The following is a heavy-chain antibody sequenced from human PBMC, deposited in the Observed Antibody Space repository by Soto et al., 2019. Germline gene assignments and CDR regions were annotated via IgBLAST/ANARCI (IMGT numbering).Heavy chain of an antibody. D-gene: IGHD5-12*01. CDR1: GYTFTGYY. Sequence: ASVKVSCKASGYTFTGYYIHWVRQAPGQGLEWMGWINPNNGDTNYAQKFQGRVSMTRDTSTSTAYMELSSLRFDDTAVYYCARHSGYDYVFDYWGQGTLVTVSS. V-gene: IGHV1-2*02. J-gene: IGHJ4*02. CDR3: ARHSGYDYVFDY. CDR2: INPNNGDT.